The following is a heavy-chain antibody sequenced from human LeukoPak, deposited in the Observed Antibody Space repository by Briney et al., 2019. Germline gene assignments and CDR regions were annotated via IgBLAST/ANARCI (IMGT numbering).Heavy chain of an antibody. CDR3: ARECELHS. CDR1: GGTFSSYA. CDR2: IIPIFGTA. D-gene: IGHD1-26*01. J-gene: IGHJ4*02. Sequence: GASVKVSCKASGGTFSSYAISWVRQAPGQGLEWMGGIIPIFGTANYAQKFQGRVTITTDESTSTAYMELSSQRSERPSVYYCARECELHSWGQGTLLTVSS. V-gene: IGHV1-69*05.